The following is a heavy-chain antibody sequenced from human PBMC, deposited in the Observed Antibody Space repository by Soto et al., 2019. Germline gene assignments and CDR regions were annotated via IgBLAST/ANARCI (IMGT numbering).Heavy chain of an antibody. V-gene: IGHV4-59*01. CDR2: IYYSGST. CDR1: GGSIDSYY. CDR3: ARDLADFGYYGSGSYYPRNYYYYYMDV. D-gene: IGHD3-10*01. J-gene: IGHJ6*03. Sequence: SETLSLTCTVSGGSIDSYYWSWIRQPPGKGLEWIGYIYYSGSTNYNPSLKSRVTISVDTSKNQFSLKLSSVTAADTAVYYCARDLADFGYYGSGSYYPRNYYYYYMDVWGKGTTVTVSS.